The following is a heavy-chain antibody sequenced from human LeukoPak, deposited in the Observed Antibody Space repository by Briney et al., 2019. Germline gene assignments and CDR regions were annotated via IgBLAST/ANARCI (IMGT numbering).Heavy chain of an antibody. V-gene: IGHV3-30*18. D-gene: IGHD3-10*01. CDR3: AKDRFFVGYYGSRSPRTNYYYYYGMDV. CDR2: ISYDGSNK. CDR1: GFTFSSYG. J-gene: IGHJ6*02. Sequence: GRSLGLSCAASGFTFSSYGMHWVRQAPGKGLEWVAVISYDGSNKYYADSVKGRFTISRDSSTNTLYLQMNSLRAEDTAVYYCAKDRFFVGYYGSRSPRTNYYYYYGMDVWGQGTTVTVSS.